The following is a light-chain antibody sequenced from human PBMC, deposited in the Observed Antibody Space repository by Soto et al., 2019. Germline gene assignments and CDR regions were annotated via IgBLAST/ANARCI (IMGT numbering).Light chain of an antibody. CDR2: GAF. V-gene: IGKV3-15*01. J-gene: IGKJ1*01. Sequence: EILMTQSPVTLSVSPGEIAPVSCRASQSVSSNLAWYQQKPGQAPSLLIYGAFTRATGIPARFSGTGSGTEFTLTISSLQSEDFALYYCQQYNDWPLTFGQGTKVDIK. CDR3: QQYNDWPLT. CDR1: QSVSSN.